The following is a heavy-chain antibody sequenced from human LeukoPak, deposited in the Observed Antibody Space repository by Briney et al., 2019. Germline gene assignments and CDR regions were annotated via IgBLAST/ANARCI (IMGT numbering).Heavy chain of an antibody. Sequence: GASLRLSCAASGFTFSSYAMSWVRQAPGKGLEWVSAISGSGGSTYYADSVKGRFTISRDNSKNTLYLQMNSLRAEDTAVYYCAKDEYGALPPNWFYPWGQGTLVTVSS. CDR3: AKDEYGALPPNWFYP. CDR1: GFTFSSYA. V-gene: IGHV3-23*01. J-gene: IGHJ5*02. CDR2: ISGSGGST. D-gene: IGHD4-17*01.